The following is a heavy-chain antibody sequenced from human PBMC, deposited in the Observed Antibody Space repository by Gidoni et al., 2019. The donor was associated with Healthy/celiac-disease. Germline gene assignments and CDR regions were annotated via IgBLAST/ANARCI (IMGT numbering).Heavy chain of an antibody. CDR2: ISSSSSYI. CDR1: GFTVSSYS. Sequence: EVQLVESGGCLVKPGGSLRLSCAASGFTVSSYSMNWARQAPGKGLEWVSSISSSSSYIYYADSVKGRFTISRDNAKNSLYLQMNSLRAEDTAVYYCATMRGPDFDYWGQGTLVTVSS. D-gene: IGHD3-22*01. V-gene: IGHV3-21*01. CDR3: ATMRGPDFDY. J-gene: IGHJ4*02.